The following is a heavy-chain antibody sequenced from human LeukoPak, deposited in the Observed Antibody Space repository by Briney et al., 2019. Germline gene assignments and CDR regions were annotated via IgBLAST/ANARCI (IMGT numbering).Heavy chain of an antibody. CDR2: IWYDGSNK. D-gene: IGHD1-1*01. J-gene: IGHJ4*02. CDR3: ARDTSLGTFDY. Sequence: PGGSLRLSCAASGFTFSSYGMHWVRQAPGKGLEWVAVIWYDGSNKYYADSVKGRFTISRDNSKNTLYLQMNSLRAEDTAVYYCARDTSLGTFDYWGQGTLVTVSS. CDR1: GFTFSSYG. V-gene: IGHV3-33*01.